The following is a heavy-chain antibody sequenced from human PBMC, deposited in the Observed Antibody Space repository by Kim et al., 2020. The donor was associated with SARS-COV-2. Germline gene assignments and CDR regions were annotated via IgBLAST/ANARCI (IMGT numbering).Heavy chain of an antibody. V-gene: IGHV1-69*13. CDR3: ARRAPMIGAFDI. D-gene: IGHD3-22*01. CDR1: GGTFSSYA. CDR2: IIPIFGTA. Sequence: SVKVSCKASGGTFSSYAISWVRQAPGQGLEWMGGIIPIFGTANYAQKFQGRVTITADESTSTAYMELSSLRSEDTAVYYCARRAPMIGAFDIWGQGTMVTVSS. J-gene: IGHJ3*02.